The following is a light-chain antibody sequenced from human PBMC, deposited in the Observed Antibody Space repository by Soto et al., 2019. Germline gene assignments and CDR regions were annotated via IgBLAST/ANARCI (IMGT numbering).Light chain of an antibody. CDR2: GAS. Sequence: EIVLTQSPGTLSLSPGERATLSCRASQSVSSSYLAWYQQKPGQAPSLLIYGASSRATGIPDRCSGSGSGTDFTLTISRVEPEDFSVYYCQQYCGTFGQGTKVEIK. CDR3: QQYCGT. J-gene: IGKJ1*01. CDR1: QSVSSSY. V-gene: IGKV3-20*01.